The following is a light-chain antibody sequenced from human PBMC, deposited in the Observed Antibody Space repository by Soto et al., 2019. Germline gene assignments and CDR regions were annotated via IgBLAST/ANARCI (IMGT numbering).Light chain of an antibody. V-gene: IGLV2-8*01. Sequence: QSALTQPPSASGSPGQSVTISCTGTSSDVGNYNYVSWYQQHPGKVPKLMIYEVNKRPSGVPDRFSGSKSGNTGSLTVSGLQAEDESDYYCSSCAGDNKVFGGGTKLTVL. CDR3: SSCAGDNKV. J-gene: IGLJ3*02. CDR1: SSDVGNYNY. CDR2: EVN.